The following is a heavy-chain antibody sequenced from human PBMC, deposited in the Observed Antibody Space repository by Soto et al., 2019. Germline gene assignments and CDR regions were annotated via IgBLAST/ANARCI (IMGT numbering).Heavy chain of an antibody. CDR2: IKQDGSEK. J-gene: IGHJ4*02. Sequence: PGKGLEWVANIKQDGSEKYYVDSVKGRFTISRANAKNSLYLQMNSLRAEDTAVYYCARVLAAAGDYCDYWGQGSLVTVSS. D-gene: IGHD6-13*01. V-gene: IGHV3-7*05. CDR3: ARVLAAAGDYCDY.